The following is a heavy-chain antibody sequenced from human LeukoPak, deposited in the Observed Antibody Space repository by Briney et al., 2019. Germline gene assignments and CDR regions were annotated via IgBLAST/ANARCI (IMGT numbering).Heavy chain of an antibody. CDR2: IYHSGST. CDR1: GYSIGSGYY. V-gene: IGHV4-38-2*02. CDR3: ARSPFSYYTFDY. Sequence: SETLSLTCTVSGYSIGSGYYWGWIRQPPGKGLEWIGSIYHSGSTYYNPSLKSRVTISVDTSKNQFSLKLSSVTAADTAVYYCARSPFSYYTFDYWGQGTVVTVSS. J-gene: IGHJ4*02. D-gene: IGHD3-10*01.